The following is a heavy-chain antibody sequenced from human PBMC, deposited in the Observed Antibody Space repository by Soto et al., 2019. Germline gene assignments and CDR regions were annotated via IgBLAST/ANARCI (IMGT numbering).Heavy chain of an antibody. CDR1: VFTFSGSA. D-gene: IGHD3-3*01. J-gene: IGHJ6*03. CDR3: SRQASDFWSGKPHYYMDV. V-gene: IGHV3-73*01. Sequence: EVQLVESGGGLVQPGGSLKLSCAASVFTFSGSAMHWVRQASGKGLEWVGRIRSKGNNYATAYGASLKGRFTISRDDSKNTAYLQMNSLNTEDTAVYYCSRQASDFWSGKPHYYMDVWGKGTTVTVSS. CDR2: IRSKGNNYAT.